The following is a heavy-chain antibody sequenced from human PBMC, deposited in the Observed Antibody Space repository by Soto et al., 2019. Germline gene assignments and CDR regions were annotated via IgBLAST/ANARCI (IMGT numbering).Heavy chain of an antibody. CDR3: EASWRFGELLFDY. V-gene: IGHV1-58*01. J-gene: IGHJ4*02. CDR1: GFTFTSSA. D-gene: IGHD3-10*01. CDR2: IVVGSGNT. Sequence: QMQLVQAGPEVKKPGTSVKVSCKASGFTFTSSAVQWVRQARGQLLEWIGWIVVGSGNTNYAQKFQERVTITRDMSTSTAYVELSSLTSEATAVYYCEASWRFGELLFDYWGQGTLVTVSS.